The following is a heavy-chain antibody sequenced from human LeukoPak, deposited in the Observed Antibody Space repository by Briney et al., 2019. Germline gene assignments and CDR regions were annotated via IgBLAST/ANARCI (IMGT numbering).Heavy chain of an antibody. D-gene: IGHD2-21*02. Sequence: SETLSLTCAVYGGSFSGYYWSWIRQPPGKGLEWIGEINHSGSTNYNPSLKSRVTISVDTSKNQFSLKLSSVTAADTAVYYCAGSSLVTARGSLFQHWGQGTLVTVSS. CDR3: AGSSLVTARGSLFQH. J-gene: IGHJ1*01. CDR1: GGSFSGYY. CDR2: INHSGST. V-gene: IGHV4-34*01.